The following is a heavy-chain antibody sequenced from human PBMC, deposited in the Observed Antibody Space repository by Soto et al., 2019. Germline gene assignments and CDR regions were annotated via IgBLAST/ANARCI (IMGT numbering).Heavy chain of an antibody. J-gene: IGHJ4*02. CDR3: ATPHRPSFCSSGWYRQYYFDY. CDR2: ISCYNGNT. D-gene: IGHD6-19*01. Sequence: QVPLVQSGAEVKKPGASVKVSCKASGYTFTSYGISWGRQAPGQGLEWMGWISCYNGNTNYAQKLQGRVTMTTDTTTSTASVELRSRRSDPTAVHYCATPHRPSFCSSGWYRQYYFDYWGQGTLVTFSS. V-gene: IGHV1-18*01. CDR1: GYTFTSYG.